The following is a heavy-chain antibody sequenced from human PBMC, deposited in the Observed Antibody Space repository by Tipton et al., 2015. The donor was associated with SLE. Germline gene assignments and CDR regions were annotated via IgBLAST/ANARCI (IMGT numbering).Heavy chain of an antibody. CDR1: GYSFNYYW. V-gene: IGHV5-51*03. J-gene: IGHJ3*02. Sequence: QSGAEVKKPGESLKISCKGSGYSFNYYWIGWVRQMPGKGLEWMGIIHPADSDIKYNPSFQGQVSISVDKSINTAYLQLSSLKASDTAIYYCATYEVIMSRNQGGGAFDMWGQGTMVTVSS. D-gene: IGHD5/OR15-5a*01. CDR3: ATYEVIMSRNQGGGAFDM. CDR2: IHPADSDI.